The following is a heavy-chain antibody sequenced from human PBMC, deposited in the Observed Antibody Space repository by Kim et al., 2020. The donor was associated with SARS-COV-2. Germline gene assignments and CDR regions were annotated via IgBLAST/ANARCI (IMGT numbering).Heavy chain of an antibody. CDR3: ALLPGLLWFGELPPPSYGMDV. CDR2: ISAYNGNT. Sequence: ASVKVSCKASGYTFTSYGISWVRQAPGQGLEWMGWISAYNGNTNYAQKLQGRVTMTTDTSTSTAYMELRSLRSDDTAVYYCALLPGLLWFGELPPPSYGMDVWGQGTTGTVSS. D-gene: IGHD3-10*01. V-gene: IGHV1-18*01. J-gene: IGHJ6*02. CDR1: GYTFTSYG.